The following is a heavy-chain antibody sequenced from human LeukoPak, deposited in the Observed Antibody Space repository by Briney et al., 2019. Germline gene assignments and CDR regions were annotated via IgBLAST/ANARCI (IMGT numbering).Heavy chain of an antibody. J-gene: IGHJ6*03. CDR3: ARNTNDYGDYVGYMDV. Sequence: SETLSLTCAVSGYSISSSNWWGWIRQPPGQGLEWIGYIYYSGSIYYNPSLKSRVTMSVDTSKNQFSLKLSSVTAVDTAVYYCARNTNDYGDYVGYMDVGGKGTTVTVSS. D-gene: IGHD4-17*01. V-gene: IGHV4-28*05. CDR2: IYYSGSI. CDR1: GYSISSSNW.